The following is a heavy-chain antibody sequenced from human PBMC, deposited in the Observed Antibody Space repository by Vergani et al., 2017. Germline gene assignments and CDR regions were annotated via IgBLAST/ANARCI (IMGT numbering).Heavy chain of an antibody. V-gene: IGHV3-9*01. Sequence: DVQLVESGGGLVQPGRSLRLSCAASGFTLDDYAMHWVRQAPGKGLEWVSGIRWNSGSKGYADSVKGRFTISRDNAKNSQYLQMNNLRADDKALYYCAKDGSGWYGGGTLDYWGQGTLVTVSS. CDR2: IRWNSGSK. CDR1: GFTLDDYA. CDR3: AKDGSGWYGGGTLDY. D-gene: IGHD6-19*01. J-gene: IGHJ4*02.